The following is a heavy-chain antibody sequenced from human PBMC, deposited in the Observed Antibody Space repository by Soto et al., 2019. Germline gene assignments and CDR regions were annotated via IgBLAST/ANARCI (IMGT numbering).Heavy chain of an antibody. V-gene: IGHV4-39*07. CDR2: IYYSGST. Sequence: PSETLSLTCTVSGGSISSSSYYWGWIRQPPGKGLEWIGSIYYSGSTYYNPSLKSRVTISVDTSKNQFSLKLSSVTAADTAVYYCARREYDFWSGYSYGMDVWGQGTTVTVSS. CDR1: GGSISSSSYY. J-gene: IGHJ6*02. D-gene: IGHD3-3*01. CDR3: ARREYDFWSGYSYGMDV.